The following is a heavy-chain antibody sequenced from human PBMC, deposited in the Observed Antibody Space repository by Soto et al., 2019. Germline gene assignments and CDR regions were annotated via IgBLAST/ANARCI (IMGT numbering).Heavy chain of an antibody. J-gene: IGHJ5*02. CDR2: IYYSGST. D-gene: IGHD1-7*01. CDR1: GGSVSSGSYY. CDR3: ARGLVARPHYNWNCEGWFDP. Sequence: SETLSLTCTVSGGSVSSGSYYWSWIRQPPGKGLEWIGYIYYSGSTNYNPSLKSRVTISVDTSKNQFSLKLSSVTAADTAVYYCARGLVARPHYNWNCEGWFDPWGQGTLVTVSS. V-gene: IGHV4-61*01.